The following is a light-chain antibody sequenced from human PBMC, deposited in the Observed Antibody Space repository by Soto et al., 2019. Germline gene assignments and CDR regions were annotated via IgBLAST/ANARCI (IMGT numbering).Light chain of an antibody. CDR3: QQYGNSPWT. V-gene: IGKV3-20*01. CDR2: GAS. CDR1: QSVSNSY. J-gene: IGKJ1*01. Sequence: IVLTQSPGTLSLSPGERATLSCRASQSVSNSYLAWYQQKPGQAPRLLIYGASSRATGIPDRFSGSGSGTDFTLTISRLEPEDFAVYYCQQYGNSPWTFGQGTKVDIK.